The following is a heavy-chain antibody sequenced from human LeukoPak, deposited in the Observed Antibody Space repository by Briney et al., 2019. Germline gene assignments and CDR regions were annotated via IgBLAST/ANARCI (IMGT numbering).Heavy chain of an antibody. CDR2: ISSSGSTI. CDR1: AFTCSSYE. CDR3: ARDPGLAAAGTNVDY. Sequence: GGSLRLSCAASAFTCSSYEMNWVRQAPGKGLEWVSYISSSGSTIYYADSVKGRFTISRDNAKNSLYLQMNSLRVEDTAVYYCARDPGLAAAGTNVDYWGQGTLVTVSS. J-gene: IGHJ4*02. V-gene: IGHV3-48*03. D-gene: IGHD6-13*01.